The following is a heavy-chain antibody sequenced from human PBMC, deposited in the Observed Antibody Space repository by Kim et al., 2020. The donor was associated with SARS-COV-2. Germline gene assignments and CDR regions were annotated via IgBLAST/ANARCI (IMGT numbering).Heavy chain of an antibody. J-gene: IGHJ4*03. V-gene: IGHV1-18*01. Sequence: ASVKVSCKASGYTFTSYGISWVRQAPGQGLEWMGWLSAYNGNTNYAQKLQGRVTMTTDTSTRTAYMELRRLRYDDTAVYYCSRDRRAYCTNGVCYLGYWG. CDR1: GYTFTSYG. D-gene: IGHD2-8*01. CDR3: SRDRRAYCTNGVCYLGY. CDR2: LSAYNGNT.